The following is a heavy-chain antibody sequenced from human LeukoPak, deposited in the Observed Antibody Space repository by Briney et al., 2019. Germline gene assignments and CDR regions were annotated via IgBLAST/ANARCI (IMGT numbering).Heavy chain of an antibody. CDR1: GGSISSSNW. CDR3: ASNGYYDSSGLAFDY. Sequence: PSGTLSLTCAVSGGSISSSNWWSWVRQPPGEGLEWIGEIYHSGSNYYNPSLKSRVTISVDKSKNQFSLKLSSVTAADTAVYYCASNGYYDSSGLAFDYWCQGTLVTVSS. CDR2: IYHSGSN. J-gene: IGHJ4*02. D-gene: IGHD3-22*01. V-gene: IGHV4-4*02.